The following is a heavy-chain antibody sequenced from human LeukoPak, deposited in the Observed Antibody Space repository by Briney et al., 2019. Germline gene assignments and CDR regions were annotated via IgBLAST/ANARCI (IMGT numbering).Heavy chain of an antibody. J-gene: IGHJ4*02. D-gene: IGHD3-16*02. Sequence: PGGSLRLSYAASGFTFSSYAMHWVRQAPGKGLEWVTVISYDGNNKYYADSVKGRFTISRDNSKNTLYLQMNSLRAEDTAVYYCARDLHDYDYVWGNYRHMDYWGQGTLVTVSS. V-gene: IGHV3-30-3*01. CDR1: GFTFSSYA. CDR3: ARDLHDYDYVWGNYRHMDY. CDR2: ISYDGNNK.